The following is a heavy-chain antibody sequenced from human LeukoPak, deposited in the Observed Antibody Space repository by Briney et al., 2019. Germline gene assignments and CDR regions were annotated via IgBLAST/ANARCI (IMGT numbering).Heavy chain of an antibody. V-gene: IGHV4-59*12. CDR3: ARETLGYGYGYAIGY. D-gene: IGHD5-18*01. CDR2: IYYSGST. J-gene: IGHJ4*02. Sequence: SETLSLTCTVSGGSISSYYWSWIRQPPGKGLEWIGYIYYSGSTNYNPSLKSRVTISVDTSKNQFSLKLSSVTAADTAVYYCARETLGYGYGYAIGYWGQGTLVTVSS. CDR1: GGSISSYY.